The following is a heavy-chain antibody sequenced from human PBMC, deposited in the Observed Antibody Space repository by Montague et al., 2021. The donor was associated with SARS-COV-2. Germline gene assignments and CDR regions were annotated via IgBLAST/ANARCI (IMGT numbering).Heavy chain of an antibody. V-gene: IGHV4-34*01. Sequence: SETLSLTCAVYGGSFSGYYWNWIRQPPGKGLQWIGEINHSGSTNYNPSLKSRVTISVDTSKNPFSLRLSSVTAADTAVYYCVRLLKATMIAVVFTGGPLSAGGMDVGGQGTTVTVSS. J-gene: IGHJ6*02. CDR1: GGSFSGYY. CDR3: VRLLKATMIAVVFTGGPLSAGGMDV. D-gene: IGHD3-22*01. CDR2: INHSGST.